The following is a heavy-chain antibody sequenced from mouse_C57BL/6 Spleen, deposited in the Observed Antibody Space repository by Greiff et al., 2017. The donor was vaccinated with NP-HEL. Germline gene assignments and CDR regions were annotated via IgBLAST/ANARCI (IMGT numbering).Heavy chain of an antibody. Sequence: QVQLQQPGAELVMPGASVKLSCKASGYTFTSYWMHWVKQRPGQGLEWIGEIDPSDSYTNYNQKFKGKSTLTVDKSSSTAYMKLSSLTSEDSAVYYCARRLHYYAMDYWGQGTSVTVSS. CDR2: IDPSDSYT. D-gene: IGHD1-2*01. J-gene: IGHJ4*01. CDR3: ARRLHYYAMDY. V-gene: IGHV1-69*01. CDR1: GYTFTSYW.